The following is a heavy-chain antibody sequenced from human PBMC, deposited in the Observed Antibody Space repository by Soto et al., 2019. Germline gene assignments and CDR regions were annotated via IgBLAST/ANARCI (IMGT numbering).Heavy chain of an antibody. Sequence: EVQLLESGGGLVQPGESPRLSCAASGFTFSSYAMSWVHQAPGRGLEWVSIISGNGGSTYYAASVKGRFTISRDNTKNTLYLQMDSLTAEDTAVYYCAKGSEFSNSYTLDFDFWGQGALVTVSS. J-gene: IGHJ4*02. CDR1: GFTFSSYA. CDR3: AKGSEFSNSYTLDFDF. V-gene: IGHV3-23*01. CDR2: ISGNGGST. D-gene: IGHD6-6*01.